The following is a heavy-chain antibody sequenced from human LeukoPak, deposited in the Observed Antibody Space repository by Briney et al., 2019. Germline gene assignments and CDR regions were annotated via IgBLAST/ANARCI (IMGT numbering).Heavy chain of an antibody. CDR2: ISNDGNSK. Sequence: PGGSLRLSCVGAAFRFTMFGMHWVRQAPGKWLEWVAGISNDGNSKDYSGSVKGRFTISRDNSKNIMYLQMNSLRAEETAVYYCEKAPYCTSTSCHFSGYAQRPLDSWGQGILVSVSS. V-gene: IGHV3-30*18. D-gene: IGHD2-2*01. CDR3: EKAPYCTSTSCHFSGYAQRPLDS. J-gene: IGHJ4*02. CDR1: AFRFTMFG.